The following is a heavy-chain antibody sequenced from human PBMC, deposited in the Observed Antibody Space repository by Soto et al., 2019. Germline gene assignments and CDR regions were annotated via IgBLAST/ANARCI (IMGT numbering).Heavy chain of an antibody. J-gene: IGHJ4*02. D-gene: IGHD1-26*01. Sequence: SETLSLTCTVSGGSISSGDYYWSWIRQPPGKGLEWIGYIYYSGSTYYNPSLKSRVTISVDTSKNQFSLKLSSVTAADAAVYYCARAWELLGFFFDYWGQGTLVTVSS. CDR3: ARAWELLGFFFDY. V-gene: IGHV4-30-4*01. CDR2: IYYSGST. CDR1: GGSISSGDYY.